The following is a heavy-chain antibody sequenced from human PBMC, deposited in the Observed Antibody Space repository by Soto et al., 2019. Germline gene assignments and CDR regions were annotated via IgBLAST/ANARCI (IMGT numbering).Heavy chain of an antibody. CDR1: GYTFTSYA. CDR3: AREYYGSSGYYTNWFDP. D-gene: IGHD3-22*01. Sequence: ASVKVSCKAFGYTFTSYAMHWGRQAPGQRLEWMGWINAGNGNTKYSQKFQGRVTITRDTSASTAYMELSSLRSEDTAVYYCAREYYGSSGYYTNWFDPWGQGTLVTVSS. CDR2: INAGNGNT. J-gene: IGHJ5*02. V-gene: IGHV1-3*01.